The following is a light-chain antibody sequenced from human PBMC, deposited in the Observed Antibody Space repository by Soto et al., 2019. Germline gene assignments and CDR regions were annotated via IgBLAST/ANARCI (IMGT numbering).Light chain of an antibody. Sequence: DIQMTQAPSTLSASVVDVVTIACRASQSISSWLAWYQQKPGKAPKLLIYAASSLQSGVPSRFSGSGSGTDFTLTISCLQSEDFATYYCQQYYSFPWTFGQGTKVDI. CDR2: AAS. CDR3: QQYYSFPWT. CDR1: QSISSW. V-gene: IGKV1-5*01. J-gene: IGKJ1*01.